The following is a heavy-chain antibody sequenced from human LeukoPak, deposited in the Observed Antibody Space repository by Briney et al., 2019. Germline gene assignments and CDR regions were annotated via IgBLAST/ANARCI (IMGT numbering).Heavy chain of an antibody. J-gene: IGHJ6*02. CDR3: ARDRSTIFGVVIPNYYGMDV. CDR2: IWYDGSNE. Sequence: PGRSLRLSCAASGFTFSSYGMHWVRQAPGKGLEWVAVIWYDGSNEYYADSVKGRFTISRDNSKNTLYLQMNSLRAEDTAVYYCARDRSTIFGVVIPNYYGMDVWGQGTTVTVSS. V-gene: IGHV3-33*01. CDR1: GFTFSSYG. D-gene: IGHD3-3*01.